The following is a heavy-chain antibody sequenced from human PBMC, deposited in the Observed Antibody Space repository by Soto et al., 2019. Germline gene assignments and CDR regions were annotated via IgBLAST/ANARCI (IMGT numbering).Heavy chain of an antibody. V-gene: IGHV3-30*18. CDR2: ISYDGSNK. J-gene: IGHJ6*03. D-gene: IGHD2-15*01. Sequence: GGSLRLSCAASGFTFSSYGMHWVRQAPGKGLEWVAVISYDGSNKYYADSVKGRFTISRDNSKNTLYLQMNSLRAEDTAVYYCAKDALFSVVAATPYYYYMDVWGKGTTVTVSS. CDR1: GFTFSSYG. CDR3: AKDALFSVVAATPYYYYMDV.